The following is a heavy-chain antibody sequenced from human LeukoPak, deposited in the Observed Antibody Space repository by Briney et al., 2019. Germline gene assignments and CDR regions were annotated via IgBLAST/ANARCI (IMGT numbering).Heavy chain of an antibody. J-gene: IGHJ6*02. Sequence: SVTDSCKASGYTFTGYYMHWVGRATGQGGEGMGWINHNSGGTNYAHKYQGRVTMTRDTSISTAYMELSRLRSDDTAVYYCARAIAEAQWRSRSYNYYYYCMDVWGQGTTVTVSS. V-gene: IGHV1-2*02. CDR1: GYTFTGYY. D-gene: IGHD6-19*01. CDR2: INHNSGGT. CDR3: ARAIAEAQWRSRSYNYYYYCMDV.